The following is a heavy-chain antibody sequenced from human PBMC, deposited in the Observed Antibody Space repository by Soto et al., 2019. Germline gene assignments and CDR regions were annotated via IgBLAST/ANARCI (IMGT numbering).Heavy chain of an antibody. V-gene: IGHV1-2*02. CDR3: ATDDYGIFPY. J-gene: IGHJ4*02. CDR2: IDPRSGGT. CDR1: GYPFTTYY. D-gene: IGHD3-10*01. Sequence: ASVKVSCKVSGYPFTTYYIHWVRQAPGQGLEWMGWIDPRSGGTVYEQKFQGRVTMTRDTSISTVYMDLSGLTSDDTSLYYCATDDYGIFPYWGQGSLVTVSS.